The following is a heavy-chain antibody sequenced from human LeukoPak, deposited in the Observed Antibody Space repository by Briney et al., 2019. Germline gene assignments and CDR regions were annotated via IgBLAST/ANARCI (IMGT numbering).Heavy chain of an antibody. CDR3: ARDGGYYGSALIDYYMDV. J-gene: IGHJ6*03. D-gene: IGHD3-10*01. CDR1: GFPFSSYG. V-gene: IGHV3-30*03. CDR2: ISYDGSNK. Sequence: GRSLRLSCVVSGFPFSSYGMHWVRQAPGKGLEWVAVISYDGSNKYYADSVKGRFTISRDNSKNTLYLQMNSLRAEDTAVYYCARDGGYYGSALIDYYMDVWGKGTTVTVSS.